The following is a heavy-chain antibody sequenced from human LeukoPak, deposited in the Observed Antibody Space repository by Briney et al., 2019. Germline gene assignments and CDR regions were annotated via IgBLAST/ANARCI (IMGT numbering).Heavy chain of an antibody. Sequence: SETLSLTCTVSGGSISTYYWSWIRQPAGKGLEWIGRIYSSGSTNYNPSLNSRVTMSVDTSKNQFSLKLSSVTAADTAMYYCARGGETPFDYWGQGTLATVSS. V-gene: IGHV4-4*07. J-gene: IGHJ4*02. CDR3: ARGGETPFDY. CDR1: GGSISTYY. CDR2: IYSSGST.